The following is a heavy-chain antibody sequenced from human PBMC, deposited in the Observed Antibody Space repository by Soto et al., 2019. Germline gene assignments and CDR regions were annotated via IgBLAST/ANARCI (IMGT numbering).Heavy chain of an antibody. Sequence: GGSLRLSCTASGFTFGDYAMSWFRQAPGKGLEWVGFVRSKAYGGTTEYAASVKGRFTISRDDSKSIAYLQMNSLKTEDTAVYYCTRAVDYDFWSGYYTYYHYYRLAVWGQGTTVTVSS. CDR1: GFTFGDYA. CDR3: TRAVDYDFWSGYYTYYHYYRLAV. CDR2: VRSKAYGGTT. V-gene: IGHV3-49*03. D-gene: IGHD3-3*01. J-gene: IGHJ6*02.